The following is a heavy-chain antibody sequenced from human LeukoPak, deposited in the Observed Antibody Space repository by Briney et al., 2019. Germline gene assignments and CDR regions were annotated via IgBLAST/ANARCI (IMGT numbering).Heavy chain of an antibody. CDR2: IYYSGST. CDR1: GGSISSYY. D-gene: IGHD2-8*01. CDR3: ARDFSPRTKYYYMDV. Sequence: SETLSLTCTVSGGSISSYYWSWIRQPPGKGLEWIGYIYYSGSTNYNPSLKSRVTISVDTSKNQFSLKLSPVTAADTAVYYCARDFSPRTKYYYMDVWGKGTTVTVSS. V-gene: IGHV4-59*01. J-gene: IGHJ6*03.